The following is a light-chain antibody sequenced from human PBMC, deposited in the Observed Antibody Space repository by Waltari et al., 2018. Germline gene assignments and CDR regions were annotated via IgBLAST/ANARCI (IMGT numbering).Light chain of an antibody. CDR1: PGVSRW. Sequence: EIVLTQSPGTLSLSPGERATLPCRASPGVSRWLAWYQQNHGQPPRLLISGASGRATSSPDRFSGRWSRTDFRLTISRLEPEDSAVYYCQKYGTLPATFGQGTKVEVK. CDR2: GAS. J-gene: IGKJ1*01. V-gene: IGKV3-20*01. CDR3: QKYGTLPAT.